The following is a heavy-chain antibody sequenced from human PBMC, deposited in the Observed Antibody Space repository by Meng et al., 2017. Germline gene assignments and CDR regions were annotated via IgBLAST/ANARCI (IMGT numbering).Heavy chain of an antibody. Sequence: SETLSLTCTVSGGSISSYYWSWIRQPAGKGLEWIGRIYTSGSTNYNPSLKSRVTISVDTSKNQFSLKLSSVTAADTAVYYCARGRRIMITFGGVIAAEHRADTFDYWGQGTLVTVSS. J-gene: IGHJ4*02. V-gene: IGHV4-4*07. CDR1: GGSISSYY. CDR2: IYTSGST. CDR3: ARGRRIMITFGGVIAAEHRADTFDY. D-gene: IGHD3-16*02.